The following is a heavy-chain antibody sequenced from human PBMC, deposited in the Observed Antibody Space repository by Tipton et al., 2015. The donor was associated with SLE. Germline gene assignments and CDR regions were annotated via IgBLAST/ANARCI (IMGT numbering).Heavy chain of an antibody. Sequence: SGFTFSSHGMHWVRQAPGKGLEWVACIWYDGSNKYYTDSVKGRFTISRDNPKNTLLLQMNSLRDEDTAVYYCAKDRWAVSAQYYFDYWGQGTLVTVSS. CDR1: GFTFSSHG. V-gene: IGHV3-30*02. D-gene: IGHD4-23*01. CDR3: AKDRWAVSAQYYFDY. J-gene: IGHJ4*02. CDR2: IWYDGSNK.